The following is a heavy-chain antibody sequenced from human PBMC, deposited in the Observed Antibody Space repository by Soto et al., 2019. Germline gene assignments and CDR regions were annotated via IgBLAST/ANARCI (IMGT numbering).Heavy chain of an antibody. V-gene: IGHV1-18*01. CDR3: GRDAAAGLIYC. J-gene: IGHJ4*02. Sequence: QVQLVQSGAEVKKPGASVKVSCKASGYTFTNYGISWVRQAPGQGLEWMGWINAYNGNTKSAQKLQVIVTLATDTSTSTAYMELRSLRSDDTAVYYCGRDAAAGLIYCWGQGTLVTVSS. CDR1: GYTFTNYG. D-gene: IGHD6-13*01. CDR2: INAYNGNT.